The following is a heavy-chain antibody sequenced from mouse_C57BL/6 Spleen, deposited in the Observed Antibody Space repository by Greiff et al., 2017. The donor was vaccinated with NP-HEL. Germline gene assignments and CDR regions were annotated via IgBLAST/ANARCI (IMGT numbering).Heavy chain of an antibody. V-gene: IGHV1-15*01. J-gene: IGHJ4*01. CDR3: TRDRSNYPYYYAMDY. CDR1: GYTFTDYE. D-gene: IGHD2-5*01. Sequence: QVQLQQSGAELVRPGASVTLSCKASGYTFTDYEMHWVKQTPVHGLEWIGAIDPETGGTAYNQKFKGKALLTADKSSSTAYMELRSLTSEDSAVYYCTRDRSNYPYYYAMDYWGQGTSVTVSS. CDR2: IDPETGGT.